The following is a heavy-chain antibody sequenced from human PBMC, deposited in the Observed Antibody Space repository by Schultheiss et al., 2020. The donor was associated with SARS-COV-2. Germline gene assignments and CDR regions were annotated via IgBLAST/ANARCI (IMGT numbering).Heavy chain of an antibody. J-gene: IGHJ6*02. CDR3: AKRGVRFSGMDV. Sequence: GGSLRLSCAASGFTFSNYAMSWVRQAPGKGLEWVSSISGTDDDTYYADSVTGRFALSSDSSKNTLYLQINNLRADDTALYYCAKRGVRFSGMDVWGQGTTVTVSS. CDR1: GFTFSNYA. CDR2: ISGTDDDT. V-gene: IGHV3-23*01. D-gene: IGHD3-16*01.